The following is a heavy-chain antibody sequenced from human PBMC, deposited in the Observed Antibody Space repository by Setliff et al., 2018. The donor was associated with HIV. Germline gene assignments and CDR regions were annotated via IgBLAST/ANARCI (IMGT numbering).Heavy chain of an antibody. Sequence: PGGSLRLSCAASGFTFSTYAMTWVRQAPGKGLEWVSSTSSSGGTTYFADTVKGRFTIARDNSKNTLYLQMDSLRAEDTAVYYCAKTTPSSIRYPYCYYMDVWGKGTTVTVSS. CDR2: TSSSGGTT. V-gene: IGHV3-23*01. J-gene: IGHJ6*03. CDR3: AKTTPSSIRYPYCYYMDV. CDR1: GFTFSTYA. D-gene: IGHD6-13*01.